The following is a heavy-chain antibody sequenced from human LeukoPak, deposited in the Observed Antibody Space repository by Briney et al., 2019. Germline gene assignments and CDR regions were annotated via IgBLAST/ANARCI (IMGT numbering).Heavy chain of an antibody. CDR2: IRYDGSNK. J-gene: IGHJ4*02. CDR1: GFTFSSYG. CDR3: AKDAWVRGEEGFFDY. V-gene: IGHV3-30*02. D-gene: IGHD3-10*01. Sequence: GGSLRLSCAASGFTFSSYGMHWVRQAPGKGLEWVAFIRYDGSNKYYADSVKGRFTISRDNSKNTLYLQMNSLRAEDTAVYYCAKDAWVRGEEGFFDYWGQGTLVTVSS.